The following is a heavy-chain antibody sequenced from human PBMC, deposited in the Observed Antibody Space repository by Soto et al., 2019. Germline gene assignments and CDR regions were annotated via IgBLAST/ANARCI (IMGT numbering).Heavy chain of an antibody. V-gene: IGHV3-21*01. D-gene: IGHD5-12*01. CDR2: ISSSSSYI. CDR1: GFTFSSYS. J-gene: IGHJ3*02. CDR3: ARVYSGYDFMNPRDAFDI. Sequence: PGGSLRLSCAASGFTFSSYSMNWVRQAPGKGLEWVSSISSSSSYIYYADSVKGRFTISRDNAKNPLYLQMNSLRAEDTAVYYCARVYSGYDFMNPRDAFDIWGQGTMVTASS.